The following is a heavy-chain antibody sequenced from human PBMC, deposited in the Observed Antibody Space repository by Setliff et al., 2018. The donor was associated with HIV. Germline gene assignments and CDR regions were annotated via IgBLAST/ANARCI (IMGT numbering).Heavy chain of an antibody. Sequence: GESLKISCKGSGYSFTSYWINWVRQMPGKGLEWMGRIDPSDSYTNYNPSFQGHVTISADKSISTAYLQWSSLKASDTAMYYCARLWVTTKERLEHSSLFDIWGQGTMVTVSS. CDR1: GYSFTSYW. CDR3: ARLWVTTKERLEHSSLFDI. D-gene: IGHD4-17*01. V-gene: IGHV5-10-1*01. CDR2: IDPSDSYT. J-gene: IGHJ3*02.